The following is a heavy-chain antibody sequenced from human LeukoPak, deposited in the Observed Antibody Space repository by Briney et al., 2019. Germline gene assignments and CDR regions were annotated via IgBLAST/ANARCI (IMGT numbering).Heavy chain of an antibody. CDR2: ISYDGSKK. Sequence: GRSLRLSCAASGFTFSSYGMHWVRQAPGKGLEWVAVISYDGSKKYYADSVKGRFTISRDNSKNTLYLQMNSLRAEDTAVYYCAKVRLAGVSRGDAFDIWGQGIMVTVSS. D-gene: IGHD2-8*01. J-gene: IGHJ3*02. CDR3: AKVRLAGVSRGDAFDI. V-gene: IGHV3-30*18. CDR1: GFTFSSYG.